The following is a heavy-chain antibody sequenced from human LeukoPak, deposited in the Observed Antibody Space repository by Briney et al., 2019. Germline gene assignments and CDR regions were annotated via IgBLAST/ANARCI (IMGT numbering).Heavy chain of an antibody. CDR2: IDRGSSVI. D-gene: IGHD2-2*01. Sequence: PGGSLRLSCIASGFSFSSYSMSWARQAPGRGLDWVALIDRGSSVIYYADSVKGRFTISRDNAKNSLYLQMNNLRAEDTALYYCARDLPAATAWGLGTQVTVSS. V-gene: IGHV3-21*01. CDR3: ARDLPAATA. CDR1: GFSFSSYS. J-gene: IGHJ5*02.